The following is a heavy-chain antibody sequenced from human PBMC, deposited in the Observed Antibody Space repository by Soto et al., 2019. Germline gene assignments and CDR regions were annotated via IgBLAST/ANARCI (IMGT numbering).Heavy chain of an antibody. CDR2: FDPEDGET. CDR1: GYTLTELS. V-gene: IGHV1-24*01. CDR3: ASSWYGERRIDY. J-gene: IGHJ4*02. D-gene: IGHD6-13*01. Sequence: ASVKVSCKVSGYTLTELSMHWVRQAPGKGLEWMGGFDPEDGETIYAQKFQGRVTMTEDTSTDTAYMELSSLRSEDTAVYYCASSWYGERRIDYWGQGTLVTVSS.